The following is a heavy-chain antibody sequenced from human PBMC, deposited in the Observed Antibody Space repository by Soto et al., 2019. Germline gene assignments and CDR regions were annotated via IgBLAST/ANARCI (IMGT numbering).Heavy chain of an antibody. CDR3: ARGRDSSSWSHYYYYGMGV. CDR1: GGSFSGYY. J-gene: IGHJ6*02. D-gene: IGHD6-13*01. CDR2: INHSGST. Sequence: SETLSLTCAVYGGSFSGYYWSWIRQPPGKGLEWIGEINHSGSTNYNPSLKSRVTISVDTSKNQFSLKLSSVTAADTAVYYCARGRDSSSWSHYYYYGMGVWGQGTTVTVSS. V-gene: IGHV4-34*01.